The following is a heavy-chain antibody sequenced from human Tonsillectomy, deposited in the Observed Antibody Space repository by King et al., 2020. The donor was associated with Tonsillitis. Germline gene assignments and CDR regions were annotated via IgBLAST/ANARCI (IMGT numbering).Heavy chain of an antibody. CDR1: GFTFSSYA. Sequence: VQLVESGGGLVQPGGSLRLSCAASGFTFSSYAMSWVRQAPGKGLEWVSAISGSGGRPYYADSVKGRFTISRDNSKNPLYLQMNSLRAEDTAVYYCAKAITMIVVVILDYWGQGTLVTVSS. V-gene: IGHV3-23*04. CDR3: AKAITMIVVVILDY. D-gene: IGHD3-22*01. J-gene: IGHJ4*02. CDR2: ISGSGGRP.